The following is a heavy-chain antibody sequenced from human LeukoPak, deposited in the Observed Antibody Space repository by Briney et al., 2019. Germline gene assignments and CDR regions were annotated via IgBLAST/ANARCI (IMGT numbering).Heavy chain of an antibody. CDR1: GFTFSRYW. CDR3: ARVGKDSSSWYLMNYYYYYYMDV. D-gene: IGHD6-13*01. V-gene: IGHV3-7*01. Sequence: GALRLSCAVSGFTFSRYWMSWVRQAPGKGLEWVANIKQDGSEKNYVDSVKGRFTISRDNAKNSEYLQMNSLRVEDTAVYYCARVGKDSSSWYLMNYYYYYYMDVWGKGTTVTISS. J-gene: IGHJ6*03. CDR2: IKQDGSEK.